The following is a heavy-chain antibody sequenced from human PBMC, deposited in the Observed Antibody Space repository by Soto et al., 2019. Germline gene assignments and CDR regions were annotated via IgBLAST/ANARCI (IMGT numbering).Heavy chain of an antibody. CDR3: ARVGDYYDSSGYYYEGAFYYYGMDV. D-gene: IGHD3-22*01. CDR1: GFTFSSYS. Sequence: GASLRVSCAASGFTFSSYSMNWVRQAPGKRLEWVSSISSSSSYIYYADSVKGRFTISRDNAKNSLYLQMNSLRAEDTAVYYCARVGDYYDSSGYYYEGAFYYYGMDVWGQRTTVTVSS. J-gene: IGHJ6*02. CDR2: ISSSSSYI. V-gene: IGHV3-21*01.